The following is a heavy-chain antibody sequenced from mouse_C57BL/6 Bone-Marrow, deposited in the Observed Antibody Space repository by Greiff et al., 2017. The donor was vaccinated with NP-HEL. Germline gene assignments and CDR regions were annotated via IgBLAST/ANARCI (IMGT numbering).Heavy chain of an antibody. CDR3: ATKLGMWHWYFDV. CDR1: GFSLTSYG. V-gene: IGHV2-2*01. CDR2: IWSGGST. Sequence: QVQLKQSGPGLVQPSQSLSITCTVSGFSLTSYGVHWVRQSPGKGLEWLGVIWSGGSTDYNAAFISRLSISKDNSKSQVFFKMNSLQADDTAIYYCATKLGMWHWYFDVWGTGTTVTVSS. J-gene: IGHJ1*03. D-gene: IGHD4-1*01.